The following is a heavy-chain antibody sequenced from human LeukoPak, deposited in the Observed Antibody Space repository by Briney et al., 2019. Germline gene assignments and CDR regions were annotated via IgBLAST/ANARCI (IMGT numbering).Heavy chain of an antibody. CDR1: GYTFTSYA. V-gene: IGHV1-46*01. D-gene: IGHD3-22*01. J-gene: IGHJ4*02. CDR2: INPSGGNT. Sequence: ASVKVSCKASGYTFTSYAMNWVRQAPGQGLEWMGIINPSGGNTNYAQKFQGRVTMTRDTSTSTVYMELSSLRSEDMAVYYCARADSADYYDSSGSIDYWGQGTLVTVSS. CDR3: ARADSADYYDSSGSIDY.